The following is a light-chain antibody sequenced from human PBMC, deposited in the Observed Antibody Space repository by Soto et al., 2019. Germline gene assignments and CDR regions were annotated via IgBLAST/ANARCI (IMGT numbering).Light chain of an antibody. CDR1: SSDVGGYNY. V-gene: IGLV2-14*03. CDR3: SSYTTSNTRQIV. J-gene: IGLJ1*01. CDR2: DVS. Sequence: QSLLXQPASVSASPGQSITISCTGTSSDVGGYNYVSWYQHHPGKAPELMISDVSNRPSGVSNRFSGSKPGKTASLTISGLQPEDEADYYCSSYTTSNTRQIVFGAGSKVTVL.